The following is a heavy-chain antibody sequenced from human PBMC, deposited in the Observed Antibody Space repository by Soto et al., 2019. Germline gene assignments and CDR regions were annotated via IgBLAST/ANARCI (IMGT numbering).Heavy chain of an antibody. D-gene: IGHD1-26*01. Sequence: GASVKVSCKASGGTFSSYAISWVRQAPEQGLEWMGGIIPIFGTANYAQKFQGRVTITADESTSTAYMELSSLRSEDTAVYYCARERDSGSYSSYYYYCGMDVWGQGTTVTVSS. CDR2: IIPIFGTA. V-gene: IGHV1-69*13. J-gene: IGHJ6*01. CDR1: GGTFSSYA. CDR3: ARERDSGSYSSYYYYCGMDV.